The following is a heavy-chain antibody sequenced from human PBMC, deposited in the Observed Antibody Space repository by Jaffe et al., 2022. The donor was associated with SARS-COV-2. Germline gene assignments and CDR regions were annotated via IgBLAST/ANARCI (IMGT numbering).Heavy chain of an antibody. CDR3: ARSEGITMVRGVIIKLSKYGMDV. Sequence: QVQLQESGPGLVKPSQTLSLTCTVSGGSISSGSYYWSWIRQPAGKGLEWIGRIYTSGSTNYNPSLKSRVTISVDTSKNQFSLKLSSVTAADTAVYYCARSEGITMVRGVIIKLSKYGMDVWGQGTTVTVSS. CDR1: GGSISSGSYY. J-gene: IGHJ6*02. CDR2: IYTSGST. V-gene: IGHV4-61*02. D-gene: IGHD3-10*01.